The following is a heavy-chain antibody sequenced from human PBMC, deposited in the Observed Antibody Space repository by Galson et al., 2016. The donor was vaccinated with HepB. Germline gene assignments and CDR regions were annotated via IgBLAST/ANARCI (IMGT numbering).Heavy chain of an antibody. V-gene: IGHV1-2*02. Sequence: SVKVSCKASGYIFSDSYMHWVRQAPGQGLEWMGWINPNRGVTRYAQKFQGRVTMTRDTSISTGYMEMSRLRSDDTAIYYCARVQPHVDYADYWGRGTLVTVSS. D-gene: IGHD4-17*01. CDR3: ARVQPHVDYADY. CDR1: GYIFSDSY. J-gene: IGHJ4*02. CDR2: INPNRGVT.